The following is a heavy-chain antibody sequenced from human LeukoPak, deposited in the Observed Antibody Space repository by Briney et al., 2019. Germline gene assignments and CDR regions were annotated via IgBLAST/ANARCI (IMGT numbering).Heavy chain of an antibody. CDR3: VRVALTGAFFDY. CDR2: ISYDGSTI. J-gene: IGHJ4*02. V-gene: IGHV3-11*04. CDR1: GFKFSDYY. Sequence: PGGSLRLSCAASGFKFSDYYMTWIRQAPGKGLERVSYISYDGSTISYVDSVKGRFTISRDNAKNSLDLQMNSLRAEDTAVYYCVRVALTGAFFDYWGQGTLVAVSS. D-gene: IGHD1-14*01.